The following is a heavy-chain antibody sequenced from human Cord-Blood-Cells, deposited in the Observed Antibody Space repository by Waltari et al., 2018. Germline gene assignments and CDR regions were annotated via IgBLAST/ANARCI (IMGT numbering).Heavy chain of an antibody. V-gene: IGHV3-30*04. J-gene: IGHJ4*02. CDR2: ISYDGSNK. D-gene: IGHD3-16*01. CDR1: GCTFSSSA. CDR3: AREVTYYFDY. Sequence: QVQLVESGGGVVQPGRSLRLACAAAGCTFSSSALPWVRQAPGKGLEWVAVISYDGSNKYYADSVKGRFTISRDNSKNTLYLQMNSLRAEDTAVYYCAREVTYYFDYWGQGTLVTVSS.